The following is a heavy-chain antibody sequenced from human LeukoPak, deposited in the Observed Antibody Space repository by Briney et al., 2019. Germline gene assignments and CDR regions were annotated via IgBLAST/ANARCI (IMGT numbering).Heavy chain of an antibody. D-gene: IGHD2-15*01. V-gene: IGHV1-8*01. CDR2: MNPNSGNT. J-gene: IGHJ4*02. CDR3: ARGWDCGGGSCYTNFDY. CDR1: GYTFTSYD. Sequence: ASLKVSCKASGYTFTSYDINWVRQATGQGLEWMGWMNPNSGNTGYAQKFQGRVTMTRNTSISTAYMELSSLRSEDTAVYYCARGWDCGGGSCYTNFDYWGQGTLVTVSS.